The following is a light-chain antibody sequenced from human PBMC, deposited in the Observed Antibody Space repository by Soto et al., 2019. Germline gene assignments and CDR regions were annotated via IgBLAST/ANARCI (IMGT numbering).Light chain of an antibody. CDR2: TAG. CDR3: SSYAGSNNFV. J-gene: IGLJ1*01. CDR1: SSNIGSNT. Sequence: QSVLTQPLSASASPGQRVTISCSGGSSNIGSNTVAWYQHLPGTAPPRLIFTAGQRPSGVPGRFSGSKSGNTASLTVSGLQAEDEADYYCSSYAGSNNFVFGTGTKLTVL. V-gene: IGLV1-44*01.